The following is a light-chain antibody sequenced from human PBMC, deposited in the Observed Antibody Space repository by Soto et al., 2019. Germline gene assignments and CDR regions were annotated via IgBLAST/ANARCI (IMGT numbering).Light chain of an antibody. CDR1: QGISSY. CDR2: AAS. CDR3: QQYYSDPRT. Sequence: AILMTQSPSSLSASTGDRVTITCRASQGISSYLAWYQQKPGKAPKLLIYAASTLQSGVPSRFSGSGSGTDFTLTISCLQSEDFATYYCQQYYSDPRTFGQGTKLEIK. J-gene: IGKJ2*01. V-gene: IGKV1-8*01.